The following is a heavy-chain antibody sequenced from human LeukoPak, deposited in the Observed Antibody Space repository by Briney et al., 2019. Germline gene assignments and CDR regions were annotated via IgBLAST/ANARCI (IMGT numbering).Heavy chain of an antibody. CDR1: GFTFSSYG. Sequence: GGSLRLSCAASGFTFSSYGMHWVRQAPGKGLEWVAFIRFDGSNKYYADSVKGRFTISRDNAKNSLYLQMNSLRAEDTALYHCARDKELLWFGHLDYWGQGTLVTVSS. CDR3: ARDKELLWFGHLDY. J-gene: IGHJ4*02. CDR2: IRFDGSNK. V-gene: IGHV3-30*02. D-gene: IGHD3-10*01.